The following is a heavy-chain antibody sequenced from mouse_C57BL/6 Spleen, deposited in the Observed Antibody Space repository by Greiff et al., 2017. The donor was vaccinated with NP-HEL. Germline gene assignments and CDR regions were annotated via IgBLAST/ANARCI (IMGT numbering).Heavy chain of an antibody. CDR3: ARPTTVVALSWYFDV. D-gene: IGHD1-1*01. CDR2: IYPGDGDT. J-gene: IGHJ1*03. CDR1: GYAFSSSW. V-gene: IGHV1-82*01. Sequence: VQGVESGPELVKPGASVKISCKASGYAFSSSWMNWVKQRPGKGLEWIGRIYPGDGDTNYNGKFKGKATLTADKSSSTAYMQLSSLTSEDSAVYFCARPTTVVALSWYFDVWGTGTTVTVSS.